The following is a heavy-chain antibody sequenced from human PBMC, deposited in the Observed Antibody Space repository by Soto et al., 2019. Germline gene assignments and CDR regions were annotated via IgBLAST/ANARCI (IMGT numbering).Heavy chain of an antibody. D-gene: IGHD6-19*01. CDR3: ARAPSSGWFRIDY. CDR1: GYTFTSYG. Sequence: GASVKVSCKASGYTFTSYGISWVRQAPGQGLEWMGWISAYNGNTNYAQKLQGRVTMTTDTSTSTAYKKMRSLRSDDTAVYYCARAPSSGWFRIDYWGQGTLVTVSS. J-gene: IGHJ4*02. CDR2: ISAYNGNT. V-gene: IGHV1-18*01.